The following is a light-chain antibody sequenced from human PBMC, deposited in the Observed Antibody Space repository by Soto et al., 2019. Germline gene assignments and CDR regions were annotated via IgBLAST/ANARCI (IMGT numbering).Light chain of an antibody. CDR1: QSVSSSY. J-gene: IGKJ1*01. CDR2: GAS. Sequence: EIVLTQSPGTLSLSPGERATLSCRASQSVSSSYLAWYQQKPGHATGLLIYGASSRATGIPDRFSGSGSGTDFTLIISRLEPEAFAVYFFQLYDSSPVTFGPGTMVAIK. CDR3: QLYDSSPVT. V-gene: IGKV3-20*01.